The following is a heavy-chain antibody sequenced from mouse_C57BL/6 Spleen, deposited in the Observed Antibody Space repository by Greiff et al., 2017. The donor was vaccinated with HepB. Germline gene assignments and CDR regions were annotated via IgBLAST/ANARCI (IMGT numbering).Heavy chain of an antibody. CDR1: GFTFSSYS. CDR2: ISDGGSDT. V-gene: IGHV5-4*01. CDR3: AGRATVVAHCYAMDY. Sequence: EVHLVESGGGLVKPGGSLKLSCAASGFTFSSYSMSWVRQTPEKRLEWVATISDGGSDTYYPDNVKGRFTISTDNTKNNLYLQLSHLKSEDTAMYYCAGRATVVAHCYAMDYWGQGTSVTVSS. J-gene: IGHJ4*01. D-gene: IGHD1-1*01.